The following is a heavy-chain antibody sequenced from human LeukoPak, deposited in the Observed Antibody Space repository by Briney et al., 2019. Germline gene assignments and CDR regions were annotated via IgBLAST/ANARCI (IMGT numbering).Heavy chain of an antibody. CDR1: GFTFSSYA. CDR3: AKDPRRYSRTGGYFDY. Sequence: GGSLRLSCAASGFTFSSYAMHWVRQAPGKGLEWVAVISYDGSNKYYADSVKGRFTISRDNSKNTLYLQMNSLRAVDTAVYYCAKDPRRYSRTGGYFDYWGQGTLVTVSS. V-gene: IGHV3-30*04. D-gene: IGHD6-13*01. CDR2: ISYDGSNK. J-gene: IGHJ4*02.